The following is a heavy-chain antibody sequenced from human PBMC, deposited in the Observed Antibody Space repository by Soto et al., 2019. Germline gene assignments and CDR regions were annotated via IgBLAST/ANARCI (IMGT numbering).Heavy chain of an antibody. D-gene: IGHD4-17*01. J-gene: IGHJ4*02. V-gene: IGHV1-46*01. CDR1: GYTFSNYY. CDR2: INPSGGST. CDR3: ARDLVKTVANAGPLNY. Sequence: ASVKVSCKASGYTFSNYYIHWVRQAPGQGPEWMGIINPSGGSTSYAQKFQGRVTMTRDTSTSTAYMELSSLTSEDTAVYFCARDLVKTVANAGPLNYWGQGTLVTSPQ.